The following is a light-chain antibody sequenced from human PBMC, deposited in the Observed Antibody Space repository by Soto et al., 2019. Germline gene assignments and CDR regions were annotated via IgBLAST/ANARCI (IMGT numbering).Light chain of an antibody. Sequence: QSALTQPASVSGSPGQSITISCTGTSSDVGGYNYVSWYQQHPGKAPKLMIYEVSNRPSRVSNRFSGSKSSNTASLTISWLQAEDEADYYCSSYTRSSTSYVFGTGTKLTVL. V-gene: IGLV2-14*01. CDR3: SSYTRSSTSYV. CDR1: SSDVGGYNY. J-gene: IGLJ1*01. CDR2: EVS.